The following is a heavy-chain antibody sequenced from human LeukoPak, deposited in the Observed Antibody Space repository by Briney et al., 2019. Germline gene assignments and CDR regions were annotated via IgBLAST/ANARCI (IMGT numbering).Heavy chain of an antibody. CDR2: ISGGST. V-gene: IGHV3-38-3*01. J-gene: IGHJ4*02. CDR1: GFTVSSNE. CDR3: ARFYGDYPAFDY. Sequence: GGSLRLSCAASGFTVSSNEMSWVRQAPGKGLEWVSSISGGSTYYADSVKGRFTISRDSSKNTLYLQMNSLRAKDTAVYYCARFYGDYPAFDYWGQGTLVTVSS. D-gene: IGHD4-17*01.